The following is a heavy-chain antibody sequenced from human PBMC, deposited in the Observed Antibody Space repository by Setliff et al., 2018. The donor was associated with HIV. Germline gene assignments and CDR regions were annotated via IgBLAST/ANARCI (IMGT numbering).Heavy chain of an antibody. CDR3: ARATVVVVITTTTYNWFDP. J-gene: IGHJ5*02. CDR2: IIPIFGTA. D-gene: IGHD3-22*01. CDR1: GGTFSSYA. Sequence: GASVKVSCKTSGGTFSSYAINWVRQAPGQGLEWMGGIIPIFGTANFAQKFQGRVTITADESTSTAYMELSSLRSADTAVYYCARATVVVVITTTTYNWFDPWGQGTLVTVSS. V-gene: IGHV1-69*13.